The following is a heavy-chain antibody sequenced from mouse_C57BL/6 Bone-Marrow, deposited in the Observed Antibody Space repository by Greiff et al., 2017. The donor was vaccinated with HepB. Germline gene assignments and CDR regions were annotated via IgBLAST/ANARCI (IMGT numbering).Heavy chain of an antibody. J-gene: IGHJ2*01. V-gene: IGHV5-12*01. CDR3: ARHDGYSYYFDY. CDR1: GFTFSDYY. D-gene: IGHD2-3*01. CDR2: ISNGGGST. Sequence: EVKLMESGGGLVQPGGSLKLSCAASGFTFSDYYMYWVRQTPEKRLEWVAYISNGGGSTYYPDTVKGRFTISRDNAKNTLYLQMSRLKSEDTAMYYCARHDGYSYYFDYWGQGTTLTVSS.